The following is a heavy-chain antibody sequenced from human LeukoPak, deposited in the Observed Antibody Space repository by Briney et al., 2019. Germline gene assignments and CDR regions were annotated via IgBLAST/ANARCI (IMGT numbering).Heavy chain of an antibody. Sequence: SETLSLTCTVSGGSISSSSYYWGWIRQPPGKGLEWIGSIYYSGSTYYNPSLKSRVTISVHTSKNQFSLKLSSVTAADTAVYYCARDVVKTYYSSTSCYVSYYYYYMDGWGKGTTGTIS. J-gene: IGHJ6*03. V-gene: IGHV4-39*07. CDR2: IYYSGST. CDR3: ARDVVKTYYSSTSCYVSYYYYYMDG. D-gene: IGHD2-2*01. CDR1: GGSISSSSYY.